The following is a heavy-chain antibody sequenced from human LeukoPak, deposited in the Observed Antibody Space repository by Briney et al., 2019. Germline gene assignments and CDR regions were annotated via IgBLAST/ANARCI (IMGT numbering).Heavy chain of an antibody. CDR2: IYPGDSDT. J-gene: IGHJ4*02. Sequence: GESLKISCKGSGYSFASYWVAWVRQMPGKGLEWMGIIYPGDSDTRYSPSFQGQVTISADKSISTAYLQWSSLKASDTAMYYCARLRIAVAVPFDYWGQGTLVTVSS. CDR3: ARLRIAVAVPFDY. D-gene: IGHD6-19*01. CDR1: GYSFASYW. V-gene: IGHV5-51*01.